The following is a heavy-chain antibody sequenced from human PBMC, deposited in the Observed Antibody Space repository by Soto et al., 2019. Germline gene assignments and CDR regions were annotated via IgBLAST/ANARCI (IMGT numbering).Heavy chain of an antibody. CDR2: IWYDGSNK. CDR3: ARSPFDYSNFFDY. V-gene: IGHV3-33*01. CDR1: GFTFSSYG. Sequence: GGSLRLSCAASGFTFSSYGMHWVRQAPGKGLEWVAVIWYDGSNKYYADSVKGRFTIPRDNSKNTLYLQMNSLRAEDTAVYYCARSPFDYSNFFDYWGQGTLVTVSS. J-gene: IGHJ4*02. D-gene: IGHD4-4*01.